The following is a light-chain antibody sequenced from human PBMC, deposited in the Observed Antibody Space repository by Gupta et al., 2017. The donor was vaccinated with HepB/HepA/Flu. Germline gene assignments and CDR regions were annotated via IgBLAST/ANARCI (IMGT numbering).Light chain of an antibody. CDR1: RHNIGSDN. V-gene: IGLV1-44*01. CDR2: KSD. CDR3: SAGDDNRNAWV. J-gene: IGLJ3*02. Sequence: SALTQPPSGSGTPGQRVTISCSGGRHNIGSDNVCWHQHLPGAGPKLIIYKSDQRPSGVPDRFSVSKSNSTTSLDISRLQSEDEADYYCSAGDDNRNAWVFGGGTKLTVL.